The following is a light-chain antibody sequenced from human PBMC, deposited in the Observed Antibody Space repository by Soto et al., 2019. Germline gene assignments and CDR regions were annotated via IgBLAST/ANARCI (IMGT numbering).Light chain of an antibody. V-gene: IGLV2-11*01. CDR2: DVS. Sequence: QSALTQPRSVSGSPGQSVIISCTGTSNDVGAYNYVSWYQQHPGKAPKLMIYDVSERPSGVPARFSGSKSGNTASLTISGLQADDEADYFCCSYAVRDTFFVFGTGTKVTVL. CDR3: CSYAVRDTFFV. J-gene: IGLJ1*01. CDR1: SNDVGAYNY.